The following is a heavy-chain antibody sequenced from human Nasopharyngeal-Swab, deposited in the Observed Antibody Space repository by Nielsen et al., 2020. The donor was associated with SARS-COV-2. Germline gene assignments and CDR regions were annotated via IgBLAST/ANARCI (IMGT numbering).Heavy chain of an antibody. D-gene: IGHD6-13*01. J-gene: IGHJ4*02. CDR1: GYTFTDYS. CDR3: ARLGAAGDFDY. V-gene: IGHV1-3*01. CDR2: INVGSGIT. Sequence: ASVKVSCKGSGYTFTDYSVHWVRQAPGQRLEWMGRINVGSGITKFSQTFQGRVIMTRDTSANTVYMELGSLTPEDTAVYFCARLGAAGDFDYWGQGTLVTVSS.